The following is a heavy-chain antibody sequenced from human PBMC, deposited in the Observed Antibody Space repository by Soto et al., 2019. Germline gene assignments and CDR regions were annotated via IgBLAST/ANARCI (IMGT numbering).Heavy chain of an antibody. CDR3: ARLSGISRPSPYFDA. D-gene: IGHD3-16*02. CDR1: GFTFSTYG. J-gene: IGHJ4*02. Sequence: QVQLVESGGGVVQPGKSLRLSCAASGFTFSTYGMHWVRQAPGKGLEWVAVIWYDGSNKYHGDSLKGRFTISRDNARNSLYLQMHNLRAEDTAVYYCARLSGISRPSPYFDAWGQGTLVTVSS. V-gene: IGHV3-33*01. CDR2: IWYDGSNK.